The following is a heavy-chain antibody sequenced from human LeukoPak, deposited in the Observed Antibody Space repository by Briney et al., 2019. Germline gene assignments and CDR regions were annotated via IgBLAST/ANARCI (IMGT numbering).Heavy chain of an antibody. CDR1: GYTFTSYY. D-gene: IGHD2-2*01. CDR2: ISAYNGNT. V-gene: IGHV1-18*04. J-gene: IGHJ4*02. Sequence: ASVKVSCKASGYTFTSYYMHWVRQAPGQGLEWMGWISAYNGNTNYAQKLQGRVTMTTDTSTSTAYMELRSLRSDDTAVYYCARGPPPYCSSTSCKKLFDYWGQGTLVTVSS. CDR3: ARGPPPYCSSTSCKKLFDY.